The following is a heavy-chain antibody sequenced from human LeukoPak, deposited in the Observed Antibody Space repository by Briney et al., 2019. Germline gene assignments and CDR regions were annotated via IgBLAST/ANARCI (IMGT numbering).Heavy chain of an antibody. CDR3: ARVGVVVPAAWFDP. CDR2: ISANNGNT. D-gene: IGHD2-2*01. V-gene: IGHV1-18*01. Sequence: ASVKVSCKAAGYSFGIFGISWVRQAPGQGLEWMGWISANNGNTKYAQNLQGRVTMTTDTSTSTAYMELRSLRSDDTAVYYCARVGVVVPAAWFDPWGQGTLVTVSS. CDR1: GYSFGIFG. J-gene: IGHJ5*02.